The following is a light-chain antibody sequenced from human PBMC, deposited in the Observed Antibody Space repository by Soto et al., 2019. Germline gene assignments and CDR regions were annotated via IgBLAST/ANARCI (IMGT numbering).Light chain of an antibody. V-gene: IGKV3-15*01. J-gene: IGKJ4*01. CDR1: QSVSSN. CDR2: GAS. CDR3: QQYNNWPLF. Sequence: EIVMTQSPATLSVSPGGRATLSCRASQSVSSNLAWYQQKPGQAPRLLIYGASTRATGIPVRFSGSGSGTEFTLTISSLQSEDFAVYYCQQYNNWPLFFGGGTKV.